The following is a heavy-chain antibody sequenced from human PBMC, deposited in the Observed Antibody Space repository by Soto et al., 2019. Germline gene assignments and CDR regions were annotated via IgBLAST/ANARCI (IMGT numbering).Heavy chain of an antibody. J-gene: IGHJ4*02. Sequence: AAVKVSCKASGYTFTSYGISWVRQASGQGFEWMGWISAYNGNRNYAQKLQGRVTMTTDTSTSTAYIELRSLRSDDTAVYYCARVPRTRYYDSSGYYYFDYWRRGTLVAVSS. D-gene: IGHD3-22*01. V-gene: IGHV1-18*04. CDR1: GYTFTSYG. CDR3: ARVPRTRYYDSSGYYYFDY. CDR2: ISAYNGNR.